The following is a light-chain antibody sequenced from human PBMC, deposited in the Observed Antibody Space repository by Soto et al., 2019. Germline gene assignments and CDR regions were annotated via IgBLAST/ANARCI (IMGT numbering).Light chain of an antibody. J-gene: IGKJ1*01. CDR2: AAS. CDR1: QGISNT. V-gene: IGKV1-27*01. Sequence: DIQMTQSPSSLSASVGDRVTITCRAGQGISNTLAWYQQKPGKIPKLLIYAASTLQSGVSSRFSGSGSGTDFTLNISSLQPEDVATYYCQKYDTAPWTFGQGTKVEVK. CDR3: QKYDTAPWT.